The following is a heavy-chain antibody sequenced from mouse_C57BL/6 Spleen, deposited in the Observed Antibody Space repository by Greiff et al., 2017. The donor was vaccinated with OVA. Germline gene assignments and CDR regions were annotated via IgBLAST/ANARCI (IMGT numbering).Heavy chain of an antibody. CDR1: GFTFTDYY. Sequence: EVHLVESGGGLVQPGGSLSLSCAASGFTFTDYYMSWVRQPPGKALEWLGFIRNKANGYTTEYSASVKGRFTISRDNSQSILYLQMNALRAEDSATYYCARAPRYYGSHYYAMDYWGQGTSVTVSS. D-gene: IGHD1-1*01. J-gene: IGHJ4*01. CDR3: ARAPRYYGSHYYAMDY. V-gene: IGHV7-3*01. CDR2: IRNKANGYTT.